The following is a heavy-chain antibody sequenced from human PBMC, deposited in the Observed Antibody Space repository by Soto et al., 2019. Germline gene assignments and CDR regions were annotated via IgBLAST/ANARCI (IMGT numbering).Heavy chain of an antibody. CDR3: ARGLMSGYEVHFDY. J-gene: IGHJ4*02. CDR1: GFTFSSYD. CDR2: IGTAGDT. D-gene: IGHD5-12*01. V-gene: IGHV3-13*01. Sequence: GGSLRLSCAASGFTFSSYDMHWVRQATGKGLEWVSAIGTAGDTYYPGSVKGRFTISRENAKNSLYLQMNSLRAGDTAVYYCARGLMSGYEVHFDYWGQGTLVTVSS.